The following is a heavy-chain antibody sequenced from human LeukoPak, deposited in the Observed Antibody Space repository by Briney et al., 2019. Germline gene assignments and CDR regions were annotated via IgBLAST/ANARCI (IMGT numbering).Heavy chain of an antibody. CDR2: VSTSGST. J-gene: IGHJ2*01. CDR3: ARGLNYYDSSGRPHWYFDL. Sequence: SETLSLTCAVSGGSINNYYWSWIRQPAGKGLEWIGRVSTSGSTNYNPSLKSRVTISVDKSESQFSLKPRSVTAADTAVYYCARGLNYYDSSGRPHWYFDLWGRGTLVTVSS. CDR1: GGSINNYY. D-gene: IGHD3-22*01. V-gene: IGHV4-4*07.